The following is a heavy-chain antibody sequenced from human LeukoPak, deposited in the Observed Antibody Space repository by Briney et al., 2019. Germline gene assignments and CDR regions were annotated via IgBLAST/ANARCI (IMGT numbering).Heavy chain of an antibody. CDR3: AKALPPRRDGNNYPIDY. CDR2: IRDSGSST. D-gene: IGHD5-24*01. J-gene: IGHJ4*02. Sequence: GGALRLSCAASGFTFSSYAMSWVRQAPGKGLEWVSAIRDSGSSTHYADSVKGRFTTSRDNSKNTLFLQMNSLRAEDTAIYYCAKALPPRRDGNNYPIDYWGQGTLVTVSS. V-gene: IGHV3-23*01. CDR1: GFTFSSYA.